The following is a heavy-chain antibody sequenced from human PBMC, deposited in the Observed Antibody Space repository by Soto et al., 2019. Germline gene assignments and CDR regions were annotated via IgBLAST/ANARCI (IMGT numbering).Heavy chain of an antibody. J-gene: IGHJ4*02. Sequence: QVQLVESGGGVVQPGMSLRLSCAASGFTFSSHSIQWVRQTPGKGLEWVAVISYDGSIKYYADSVRGRFTISRDNSKNTLYQQMNSLRPEDTALYYCAREWSTSGDLDYWGQGTLVIVSS. CDR1: GFTFSSHS. CDR2: ISYDGSIK. CDR3: AREWSTSGDLDY. V-gene: IGHV3-30-3*01. D-gene: IGHD3-10*01.